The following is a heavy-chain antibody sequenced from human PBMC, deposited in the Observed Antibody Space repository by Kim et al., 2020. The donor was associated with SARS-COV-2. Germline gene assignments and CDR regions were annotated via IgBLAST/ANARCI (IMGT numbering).Heavy chain of an antibody. CDR3: ARDGRDSGSYPYFDY. CDR1: GFTFSNYW. CDR2: INSDESST. V-gene: IGHV3-74*01. Sequence: GGSLRLSCAASGFTFSNYWMHWVRQAPGKGLVWVSHINSDESSTSYADSVKGRFTISIDNAKNTLYLQMNSLRAEDTAVYYCARDGRDSGSYPYFDYWGQGSLVTVSS. J-gene: IGHJ4*02. D-gene: IGHD3-10*01.